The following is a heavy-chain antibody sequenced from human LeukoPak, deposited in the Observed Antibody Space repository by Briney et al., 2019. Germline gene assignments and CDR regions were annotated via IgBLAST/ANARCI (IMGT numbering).Heavy chain of an antibody. CDR2: IIPIFGTA. V-gene: IGHV1-69*05. Sequence: ASVKVSCKASGGTFSSYAISWVRQAPGQGLEWMGGIIPIFGTANYAQKFQGRVTITTDESTSTAYMELSSLRSEDTAVYYCARASTPYYYYYYYMDVWGKGTTVTVSS. J-gene: IGHJ6*03. CDR1: GGTFSSYA. CDR3: ARASTPYYYYYYYMDV.